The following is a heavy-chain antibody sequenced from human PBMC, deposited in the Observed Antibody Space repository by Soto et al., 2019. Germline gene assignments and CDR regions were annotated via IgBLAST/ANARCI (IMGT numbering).Heavy chain of an antibody. V-gene: IGHV3-7*05. CDR3: ARRFCSSTTCKFDY. J-gene: IGHJ4*02. CDR2: INQDGSDK. D-gene: IGHD2-2*01. CDR1: GFTFNNYY. Sequence: EVQLVESGGNLVQPGGSLRLSCAASGFTFNNYYMTWVRQAPGKGLEWVATINQDGSDKYYVDSVKGRFTISRDNAKNSLYLQMNNLRAEDTAVYYCARRFCSSTTCKFDYWGQGTLVTVSS.